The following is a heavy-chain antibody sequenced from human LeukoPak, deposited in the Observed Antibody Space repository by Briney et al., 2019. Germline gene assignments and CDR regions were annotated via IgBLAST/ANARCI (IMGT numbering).Heavy chain of an antibody. J-gene: IGHJ6*03. Sequence: SETLSLTCTVSGGSITNSYWGGIRQPPGKGRGWMGKIDSDGASHYSPVLKSRVAISLDTSKSHFSLRLTSVIAADTGIYYCVRLIDYGGYYFYYYMDVWGKGTTVTVSS. CDR1: GGSITNSY. CDR3: VRLIDYGGYYFYYYMDV. D-gene: IGHD4-17*01. CDR2: IDSDGAS. V-gene: IGHV4-39*02.